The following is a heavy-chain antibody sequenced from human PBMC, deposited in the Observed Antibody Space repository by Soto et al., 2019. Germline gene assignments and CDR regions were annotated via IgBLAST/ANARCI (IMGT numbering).Heavy chain of an antibody. V-gene: IGHV1-2*04. J-gene: IGHJ5*02. CDR2: INPNSGGT. CDR1: GYTFTGYY. Sequence: QVQLVQSGAEVKKPGASVKVSCKASGYTFTGYYMHWVRQAPGQGLEWMGWINPNSGGTNYAQKFQGWVTMTRDTYISTAYMELSRLRSDDTAVYYCARGPIVDFWSGYAPRGFDPWGQGTLVTVSS. D-gene: IGHD3-3*01. CDR3: ARGPIVDFWSGYAPRGFDP.